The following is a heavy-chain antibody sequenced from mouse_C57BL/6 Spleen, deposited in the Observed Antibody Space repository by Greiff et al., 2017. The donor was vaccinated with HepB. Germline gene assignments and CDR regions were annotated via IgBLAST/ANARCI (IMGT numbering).Heavy chain of an antibody. CDR2: ISNGGGST. CDR1: GFTFSDYY. J-gene: IGHJ2*01. Sequence: DVKLVESGGGLVQPGGSLKLSCAASGFTFSDYYMYWVRQTPEKRLEWVAYISNGGGSTYYPDTVKGRFTISRDNAKNTLYLQMSRLKAEDTAMYYCARHGGYPYYFDYWGQGTTLTVSS. V-gene: IGHV5-12*01. D-gene: IGHD2-2*01. CDR3: ARHGGYPYYFDY.